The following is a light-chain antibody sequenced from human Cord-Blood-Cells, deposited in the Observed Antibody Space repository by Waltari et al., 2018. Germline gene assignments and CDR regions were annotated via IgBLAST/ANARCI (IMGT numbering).Light chain of an antibody. Sequence: QSALTQPPSPYWSPAQSGTLSCPGTSRALGVCNYVPWYQQHPGKAPKLMIYEVRKRPSGVPDRFSGSKSGNTASLTVSGLQAEDEADYYCSSYAGSNNYVFGTGTKVTVL. CDR1: SRALGVCNY. CDR2: EVR. CDR3: SSYAGSNNYV. J-gene: IGLJ1*01. V-gene: IGLV2-8*01.